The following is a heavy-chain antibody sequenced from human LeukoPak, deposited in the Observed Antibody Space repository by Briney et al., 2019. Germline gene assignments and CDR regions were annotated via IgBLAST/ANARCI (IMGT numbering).Heavy chain of an antibody. Sequence: QPGGSLRLSCAGSGSTFPTYGMHWVRQAQGKGLEWVAYISYDGNKGYYTDSVKGRFTISRDNSKNMLFLQMNSLRIEDTGVYYCAKDSTRDYGYYGMPESWGQGTLVTVS. CDR3: AKDSTRDYGYYGMPES. CDR1: GSTFPTYG. CDR2: ISYDGNKG. D-gene: IGHD4-17*01. J-gene: IGHJ4*02. V-gene: IGHV3-30*18.